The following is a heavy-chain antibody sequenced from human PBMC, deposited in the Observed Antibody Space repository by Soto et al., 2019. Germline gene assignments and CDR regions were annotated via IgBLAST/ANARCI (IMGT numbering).Heavy chain of an antibody. D-gene: IGHD5-12*01. Sequence: EVQLVESGGGLVKPGGSLRLSCAASGFTFSNAWMTWVRQAPGKGLEWVGRVKSKTDGGTIDYAAPVKDRFTISRDDSKNTLYLQMNSLKTEYTAVYYCIGTYSGSSMRLDYWGQGTLVTVSS. V-gene: IGHV3-15*01. J-gene: IGHJ4*02. CDR1: GFTFSNAW. CDR2: VKSKTDGGTI. CDR3: IGTYSGSSMRLDY.